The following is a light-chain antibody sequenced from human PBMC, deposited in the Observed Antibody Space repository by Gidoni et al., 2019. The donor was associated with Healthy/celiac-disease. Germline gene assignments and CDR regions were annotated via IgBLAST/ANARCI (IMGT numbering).Light chain of an antibody. Sequence: DIQMNQSPSTLSASVGDRVTIPCRASQSSSSWLAWYQQKPGKAPKRLLYDASSLESGGPSRFSGSGSGTEFTSPTSSLQPDDFATYSCQQYNSYSGTFGQGTKLEIK. J-gene: IGKJ2*01. CDR1: QSSSSW. CDR3: QQYNSYSGT. CDR2: DAS. V-gene: IGKV1-5*01.